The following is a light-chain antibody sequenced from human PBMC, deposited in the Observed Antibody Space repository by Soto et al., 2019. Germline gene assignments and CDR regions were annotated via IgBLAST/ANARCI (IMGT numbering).Light chain of an antibody. CDR2: EVS. V-gene: IGLV2-8*01. Sequence: QSALTQPPSASGSPGQSVTISCTGTSSDVGGYNYVSWYQQHPGKAPKLMIYEVSKRPSGVPDRFSGSKSGNTVSLTVSGLQAEDEADYYCSSYAGSNTDVVFGGGTQLTVL. CDR3: SSYAGSNTDVV. CDR1: SSDVGGYNY. J-gene: IGLJ2*01.